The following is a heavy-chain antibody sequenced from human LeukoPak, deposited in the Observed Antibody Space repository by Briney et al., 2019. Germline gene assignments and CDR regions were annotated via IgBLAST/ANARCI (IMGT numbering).Heavy chain of an antibody. Sequence: GGSLRLSCAASGMTFSSYTMNWVRPAPGKELEWVSSISSSSYIYYADSVKGRFTISRDNAKNSLYLQMNSLRAEDTAVYYCARDRGYYGSGSFDAFDIWGQGTMVTVSS. J-gene: IGHJ3*02. CDR1: GMTFSSYT. D-gene: IGHD3-10*01. CDR2: ISSSSYI. V-gene: IGHV3-21*01. CDR3: ARDRGYYGSGSFDAFDI.